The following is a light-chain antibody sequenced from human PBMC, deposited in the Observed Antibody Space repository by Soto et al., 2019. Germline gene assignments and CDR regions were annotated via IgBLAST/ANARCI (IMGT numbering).Light chain of an antibody. CDR2: SNN. Sequence: QSVLTQPPSASGTPGQRVTISCSGSNSNIRSNYVYWYQQLPGTAPKLLIYSNNQRPSGVPDRFSGSKSGTSASLAISGLRSEDEGDYYCGAWDDSLSGYVFGTGTKVTAL. CDR1: NSNIRSNY. V-gene: IGLV1-47*02. J-gene: IGLJ1*01. CDR3: GAWDDSLSGYV.